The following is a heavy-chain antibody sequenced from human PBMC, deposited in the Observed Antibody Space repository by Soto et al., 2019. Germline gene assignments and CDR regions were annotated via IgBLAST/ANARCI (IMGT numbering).Heavy chain of an antibody. Sequence: QVQLQESGPGLVKPSETLSLTCTVSGGSISSYYWSWIRQPPGKGLEWIGYIYYSGSTNYNPSPKSRVTISVDTSKNQFSLKLSSVTAADTAVYYCARLYYYGSGSYPDYWGQGTLVTVSS. J-gene: IGHJ4*02. CDR3: ARLYYYGSGSYPDY. CDR1: GGSISSYY. D-gene: IGHD3-10*01. V-gene: IGHV4-59*01. CDR2: IYYSGST.